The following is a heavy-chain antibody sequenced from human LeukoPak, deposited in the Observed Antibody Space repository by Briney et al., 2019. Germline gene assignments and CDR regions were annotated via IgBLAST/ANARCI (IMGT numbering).Heavy chain of an antibody. CDR1: GFTFSSYT. V-gene: IGHV3-23*01. D-gene: IGHD6-13*01. Sequence: GGSLRLSCAVSGFTFSSYTMSWVRQAPGKGLEWVSTISRSGGSTYYADSVKGRFTISRDNSKNTLYLQMNSLRAEDTAVYYCAQPLPRSPETAAARAFGNWGQGSLVTVSS. CDR2: ISRSGGST. J-gene: IGHJ4*02. CDR3: AQPLPRSPETAAARAFGN.